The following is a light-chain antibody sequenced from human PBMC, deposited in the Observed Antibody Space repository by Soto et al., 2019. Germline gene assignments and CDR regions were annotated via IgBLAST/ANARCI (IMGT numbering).Light chain of an antibody. CDR3: QQLNDRRFS. V-gene: IGKV1-9*01. CDR2: AAS. CDR1: QGNNSF. Sequence: IQLTQSPSSLSASVGDRVTISCRASQGNNSFVAWYQQKSGKAPKLLIYAASTLQSGVPSRFSGRGSGMDFTLTFGSLSPENLETYNCQQLNDRRFSFGRGTKLDFK. J-gene: IGKJ2*01.